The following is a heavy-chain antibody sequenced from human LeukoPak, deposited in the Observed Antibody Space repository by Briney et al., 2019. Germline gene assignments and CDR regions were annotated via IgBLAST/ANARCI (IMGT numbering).Heavy chain of an antibody. V-gene: IGHV1-18*04. CDR2: ISAYNGST. Sequence: ASVKVSCKASGYTFTGYYMHRVRQAPGQGLEWMGWISAYNGSTNYAQKLQGRVTMTTDTSTSTAYMELRSLRSDDTAVYYCARALGYSGYDFNYYYMDVWGKGTTVTVSS. J-gene: IGHJ6*03. CDR1: GYTFTGYY. CDR3: ARALGYSGYDFNYYYMDV. D-gene: IGHD5-12*01.